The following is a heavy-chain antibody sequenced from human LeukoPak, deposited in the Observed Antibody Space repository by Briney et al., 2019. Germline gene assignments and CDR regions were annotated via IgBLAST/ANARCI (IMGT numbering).Heavy chain of an antibody. CDR3: ARDQGIYNHRIIDS. V-gene: IGHV1-18*01. D-gene: IGHD5-12*01. Sequence: ASLKVSCKASGYTVSSYGISWVRQAPGQGLEWMGWISAYNGNTNIAQEFQGRVTMTTDTSTSTASMELRSLRSDDTAVYYCARDQGIYNHRIIDSWGQGTLVTVSS. CDR2: ISAYNGNT. CDR1: GYTVSSYG. J-gene: IGHJ4*02.